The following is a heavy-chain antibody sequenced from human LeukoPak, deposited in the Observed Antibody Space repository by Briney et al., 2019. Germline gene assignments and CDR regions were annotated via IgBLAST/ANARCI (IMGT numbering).Heavy chain of an antibody. D-gene: IGHD2-21*01. CDR1: GYTFTSYA. V-gene: IGHV1-3*01. J-gene: IGHJ3*02. Sequence: ASVKVSCKASGYTFTSYAMHWVRQAPGQRLEWMGWINAGNGNTKYSQKFQGRVTITRDTSASTAYMELSSLRSEDTAVYYCARDFLILWYPQYLPNNAFDIWGQGTMVTVSS. CDR2: INAGNGNT. CDR3: ARDFLILWYPQYLPNNAFDI.